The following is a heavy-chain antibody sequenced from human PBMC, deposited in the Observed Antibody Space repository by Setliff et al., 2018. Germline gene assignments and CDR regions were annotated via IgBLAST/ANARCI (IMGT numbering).Heavy chain of an antibody. CDR3: AREGRGVYYHYYYMDV. CDR1: GFTFSRYD. Sequence: PGESLKISCAASGFTFSRYDIHWVRQVTGKGLEWVSGTAAAGDTYYADSVKGRFAISRDNAKNSLYLQMNSLRAEDTAVYYCAREGRGVYYHYYYMDVWGKGTTVTVSS. J-gene: IGHJ6*03. V-gene: IGHV3-13*04. D-gene: IGHD3-10*01. CDR2: TAAAGDT.